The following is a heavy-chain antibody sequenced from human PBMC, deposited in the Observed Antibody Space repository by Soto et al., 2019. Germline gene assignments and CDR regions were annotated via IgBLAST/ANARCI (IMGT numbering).Heavy chain of an antibody. CDR2: ISAYNGNT. D-gene: IGHD3-3*01. V-gene: IGHV1-18*01. CDR3: ARVDSYYDFWSGYYKTPHYYMDV. Sequence: ASVKVSCKASGYTFTSYGISWVRQAPGQGLEWMGWISAYNGNTNYAQKLQGRVTMTTDTSTSTAYTELRSLRSDDTAVYYCARVDSYYDFWSGYYKTPHYYMDVRGKGTTVTVSS. J-gene: IGHJ6*03. CDR1: GYTFTSYG.